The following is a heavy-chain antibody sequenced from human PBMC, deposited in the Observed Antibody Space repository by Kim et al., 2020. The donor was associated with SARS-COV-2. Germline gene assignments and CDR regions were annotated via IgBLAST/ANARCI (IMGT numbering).Heavy chain of an antibody. D-gene: IGHD3-22*01. CDR3: AKEIQGIVVVAPGDY. CDR2: IWYDGSNK. J-gene: IGHJ4*02. CDR1: GFTFSSYG. Sequence: GGSLRLSCAASGFTFSSYGMHWVRQAPGKGLEWVAVIWYDGSNKYYADSVKGRFTISRDNSKNTLYLQMNSLRAEDTAVYYCAKEIQGIVVVAPGDYWGQGTLVTVSS. V-gene: IGHV3-33*06.